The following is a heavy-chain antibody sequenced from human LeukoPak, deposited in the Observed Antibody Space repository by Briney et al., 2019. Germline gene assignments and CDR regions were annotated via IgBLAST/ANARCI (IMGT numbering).Heavy chain of an antibody. V-gene: IGHV3-21*01. CDR1: GFRFSSYS. CDR3: ARTVSF. Sequence: GGSLRLTCVTSGFRFSSYSMNWIRQAPGKGLEWVSYISNSSSDTQYADSVMGRFTISRDNAKNSLYLQMNSLRAEDTAAYYCARTVSFWGQGTLVTVSS. CDR2: ISNSSSDT. D-gene: IGHD3-16*02. J-gene: IGHJ4*02.